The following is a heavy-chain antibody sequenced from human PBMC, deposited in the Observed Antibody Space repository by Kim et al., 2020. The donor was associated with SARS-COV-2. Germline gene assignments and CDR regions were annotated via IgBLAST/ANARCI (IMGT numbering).Heavy chain of an antibody. CDR2: IKQDGSEK. CDR1: GFTFSSYW. J-gene: IGHJ4*02. Sequence: GGSLRLSCAASGFTFSSYWMSWVRQAPGKGLEWVANIKQDGSEKYYVDSVKGRFTISRDNAKNSLYLQMNSLRAEDTAVYYCARAKYYYDSSGYPAGYWGQGTLVTVSS. D-gene: IGHD3-22*01. V-gene: IGHV3-7*01. CDR3: ARAKYYYDSSGYPAGY.